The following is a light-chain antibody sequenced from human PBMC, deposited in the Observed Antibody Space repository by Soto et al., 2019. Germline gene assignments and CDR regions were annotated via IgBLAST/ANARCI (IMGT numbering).Light chain of an antibody. J-gene: IGLJ1*01. V-gene: IGLV2-14*03. CDR3: SSYTTSNTRQMV. CDR1: SSDVGGYNY. CDR2: DVS. Sequence: QSVLTQPASVSGSPGQSITISCTGTSSDVGGYNYVSWYQHHPGKAPKLMIFDVSNRPSGISNRFSGSKSGNTASLTISGLQPEDEAEYHCSSYTTSNTRQMVFGARTNVTVL.